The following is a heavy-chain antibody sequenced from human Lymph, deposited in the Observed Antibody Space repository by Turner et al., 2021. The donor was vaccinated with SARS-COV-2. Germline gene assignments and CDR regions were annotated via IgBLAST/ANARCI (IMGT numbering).Heavy chain of an antibody. CDR2: IYYSGST. J-gene: IGHJ4*02. CDR1: GASISNYY. Sequence: QVQLQESGPGLVKPSETLSLTCTVSGASISNYYWSWIRQPPGKGLEWIGYIYYSGSTNYNPSLKSRVTISVDTSKNQFSLKLSSVTAADTAVYYCARGFDYWGQGTLVTVYS. CDR3: ARGFDY. V-gene: IGHV4-59*01.